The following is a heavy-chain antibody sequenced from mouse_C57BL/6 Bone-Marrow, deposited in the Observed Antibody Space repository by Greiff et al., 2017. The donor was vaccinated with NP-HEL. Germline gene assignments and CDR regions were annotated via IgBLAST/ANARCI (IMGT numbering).Heavy chain of an antibody. D-gene: IGHD1-1*01. Sequence: EVQGVESGGGLVQPGGSMKLSCAASGFTFSDAWMDWVRQSPEKGLEWVAEIRNKANNHATYYAESVKGRFTISRDDSKSSVYLQMNSLRAEDTGIYYCTFITTGGGFAYWGQGTLVTVSA. V-gene: IGHV6-6*01. J-gene: IGHJ3*01. CDR1: GFTFSDAW. CDR3: TFITTGGGFAY. CDR2: IRNKANNHAT.